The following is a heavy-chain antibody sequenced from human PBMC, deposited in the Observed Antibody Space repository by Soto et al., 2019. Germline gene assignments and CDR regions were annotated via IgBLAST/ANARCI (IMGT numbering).Heavy chain of an antibody. V-gene: IGHV6-1*01. CDR3: ARGLAVSGSYLRAFDS. J-gene: IGHJ4*02. Sequence: HSPTLSLTCAISGDSVSRNRAAWYWFRQSPSRGLEWLGRTYYRSKWYNDYAVSVKSRITINPDTSTNQFSLQLTSVTPEDTAVYYFARGLAVSGSYLRAFDSWGQGTLVSVS. D-gene: IGHD1-26*01. CDR2: TYYRSKWYN. CDR1: GDSVSRNRAA.